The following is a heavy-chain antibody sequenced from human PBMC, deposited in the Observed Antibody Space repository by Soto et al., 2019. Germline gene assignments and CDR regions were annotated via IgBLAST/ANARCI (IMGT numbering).Heavy chain of an antibody. Sequence: PGGSLRLSCAASGFTFSGSAMHWVRQASGKGLEWVGRIRGKANNYATAYAASVTGRFTISRDDSKNTAYLQMNSLRIDDTAVYYCTRPSYSSNWYYDYWGQGTLVTVSS. CDR3: TRPSYSSNWYYDY. CDR2: IRGKANNYAT. V-gene: IGHV3-73*01. CDR1: GFTFSGSA. J-gene: IGHJ4*02. D-gene: IGHD6-13*01.